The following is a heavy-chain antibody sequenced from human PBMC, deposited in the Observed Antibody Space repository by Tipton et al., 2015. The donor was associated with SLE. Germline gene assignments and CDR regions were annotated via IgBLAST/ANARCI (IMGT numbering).Heavy chain of an antibody. D-gene: IGHD2/OR15-2a*01. CDR3: ARANFYESDKYTSDAFDI. J-gene: IGHJ3*02. CDR2: LSHSGST. CDR1: GGSFSDSY. V-gene: IGHV4-34*01. Sequence: TLSLTCSVHGGSFSDSYWSWVRQSPGKGLAWIGGLSHSGSTNYNPSLKSRVTISLDTSKNQFSLRVTSATAADTALYFCARANFYESDKYTSDAFDIWGQGTMVTVSS.